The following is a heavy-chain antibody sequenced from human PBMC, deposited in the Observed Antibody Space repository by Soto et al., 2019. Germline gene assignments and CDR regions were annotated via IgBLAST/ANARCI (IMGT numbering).Heavy chain of an antibody. V-gene: IGHV1-46*01. J-gene: IGHJ3*02. CDR2: INPSGGST. D-gene: IGHD3-22*01. Sequence: ASVKVSCKASGYTFTSYYMHWVRQAPGQGLEWLGIINPSGGSTSYAQKFQGRVTMTRDTSTSTVYMELSSLRSEDTAVYYCARAPTYYYDSSGYYGGYAFDIWCQGTMVTVS. CDR3: ARAPTYYYDSSGYYGGYAFDI. CDR1: GYTFTSYY.